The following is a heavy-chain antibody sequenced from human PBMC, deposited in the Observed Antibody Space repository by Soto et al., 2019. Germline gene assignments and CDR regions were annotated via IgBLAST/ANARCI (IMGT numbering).Heavy chain of an antibody. CDR2: ISSSGSTI. D-gene: IGHD3-16*02. J-gene: IGHJ6*03. Sequence: GGSLRLSCAASGFTFSDYYMSWIRQAPGKGQEWVSYISSSGSTIYYADSVKGRFTISRDNAKNSLYLQMNSLRAEDTAVYYCARVSSYDYIWGSYRYYYMDVWGKGTTVTVSS. CDR1: GFTFSDYY. CDR3: ARVSSYDYIWGSYRYYYMDV. V-gene: IGHV3-11*01.